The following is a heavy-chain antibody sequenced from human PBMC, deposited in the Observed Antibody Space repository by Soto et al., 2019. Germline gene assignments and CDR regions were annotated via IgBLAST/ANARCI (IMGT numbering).Heavy chain of an antibody. D-gene: IGHD5-18*01. CDR2: IIPIFGTA. CDR1: GGTFSSYA. CDR3: ASTPTIQLWTPFDY. J-gene: IGHJ4*02. V-gene: IGHV1-69*06. Sequence: SVKVSCKXSGGTFSSYAISWVRQAPGQGLEWMGGIIPIFGTANYAQKFQGRVTITAGKSTSTAYMELSSLRSEDTAVYYCASTPTIQLWTPFDYWGQGTLVTVS.